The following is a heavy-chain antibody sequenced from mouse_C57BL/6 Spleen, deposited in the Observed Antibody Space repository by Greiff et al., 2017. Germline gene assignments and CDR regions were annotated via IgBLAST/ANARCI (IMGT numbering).Heavy chain of an antibody. D-gene: IGHD1-1*01. V-gene: IGHV1-80*01. CDR3: ARRDYGSSFLDY. Sequence: VKLQESGAELVKPGASVKISCKASGYAFSSYWMNWVKQRPGKGLEWIGQIYPGDGDTNYNGKFKGKATLTADKSSSTAYMQLSSLTSEDSAVYFCARRDYGSSFLDYWGQGTTLTVSS. CDR1: GYAFSSYW. CDR2: IYPGDGDT. J-gene: IGHJ2*01.